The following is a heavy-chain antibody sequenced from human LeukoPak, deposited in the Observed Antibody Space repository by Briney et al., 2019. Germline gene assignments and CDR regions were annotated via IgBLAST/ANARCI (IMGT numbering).Heavy chain of an antibody. CDR1: GYTFTSYY. Sequence: ASVKVSCKASGYTFTSYYMHWVRQAPGQGLEWMGIINPSGGSTSYAQKFQGRVTITADESTSTAYMELSSLRSEDTAVYYCARAVWFGPGDYYYGMDVWGQGTTVTVSS. J-gene: IGHJ6*02. CDR3: ARAVWFGPGDYYYGMDV. D-gene: IGHD3-10*01. V-gene: IGHV1-46*01. CDR2: INPSGGST.